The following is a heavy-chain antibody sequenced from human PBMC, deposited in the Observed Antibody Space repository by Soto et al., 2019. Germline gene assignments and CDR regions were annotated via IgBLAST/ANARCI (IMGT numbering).Heavy chain of an antibody. CDR2: INPNSGGT. V-gene: IGHV1-2*04. CDR3: ARKRRDCWNFFLGY. Sequence: ASVKVSCKASGYTFTCYYMHWVRQAPGQVLECMGWINPNSGGTNYAQKFQGWVTMTRDTSISTAYMELSRLRSDDTAVYYCARKRRDCWNFFLGYWGQGTLVNVSS. J-gene: IGHJ4*02. D-gene: IGHD2-21*01. CDR1: GYTFTCYY.